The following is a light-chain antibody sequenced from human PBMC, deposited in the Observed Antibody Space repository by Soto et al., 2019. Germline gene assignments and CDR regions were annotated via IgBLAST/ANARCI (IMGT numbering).Light chain of an antibody. Sequence: DIPMTQPPSTLSASVGDRVTITCRASQSISSWLAWYQQKPGRAPKLLIYDASNLEAGVPSRFRGSGSGTDFTFTISRLQPEDIATYYCQQYENLPTFGQGTRLEIK. CDR2: DAS. V-gene: IGKV1-33*01. CDR3: QQYENLPT. J-gene: IGKJ5*01. CDR1: QSISSW.